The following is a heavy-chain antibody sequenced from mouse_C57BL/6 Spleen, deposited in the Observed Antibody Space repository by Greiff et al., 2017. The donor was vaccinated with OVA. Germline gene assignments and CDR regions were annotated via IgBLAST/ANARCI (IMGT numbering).Heavy chain of an antibody. Sequence: QVQLQQPGTELVKPGASVKLSCKASGYTFTSYWMHWVKQRPGQGLEWIGNINPSNGGTNYNEKFKSKATLTVDKSSSTAYMQLSSLTSEDSAVYYSASPDYNVSSDWYFDVWGTGTTVTVSS. CDR2: INPSNGGT. D-gene: IGHD1-1*01. CDR3: ASPDYNVSSDWYFDV. J-gene: IGHJ1*03. V-gene: IGHV1-53*01. CDR1: GYTFTSYW.